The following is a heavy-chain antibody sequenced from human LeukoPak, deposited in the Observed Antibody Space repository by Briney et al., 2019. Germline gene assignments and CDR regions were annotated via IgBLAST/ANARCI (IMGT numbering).Heavy chain of an antibody. V-gene: IGHV3-23*01. Sequence: PGGSLRLSCAASGFTFSSYAMSWVRQAPGKGLERVSAISGSGGSTYYADSVKGRFTISRDNSKNTLYLQMNSLRAEDTAVDYCARSYYYDSSGKNDGLNFDYWGQGTLVTVSS. CDR3: ARSYYYDSSGKNDGLNFDY. D-gene: IGHD3-22*01. J-gene: IGHJ4*02. CDR1: GFTFSSYA. CDR2: ISGSGGST.